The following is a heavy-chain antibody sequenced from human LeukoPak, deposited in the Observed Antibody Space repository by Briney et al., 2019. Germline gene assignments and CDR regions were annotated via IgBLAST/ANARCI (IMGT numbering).Heavy chain of an antibody. CDR2: IYTSGST. J-gene: IGHJ4*02. V-gene: IGHV4-61*02. CDR1: GGSISSGSYY. D-gene: IGHD1-26*01. Sequence: PSQTLSLTCTVSGGSISSGSYYWSWIRQPAGEGLEWIGRIYTSGSTNYNPSLKSRVTISVDTSKNQFSLKLSSVTAADTAVYYCAREVVGATPCFDYWGQGTLVTVSS. CDR3: AREVVGATPCFDY.